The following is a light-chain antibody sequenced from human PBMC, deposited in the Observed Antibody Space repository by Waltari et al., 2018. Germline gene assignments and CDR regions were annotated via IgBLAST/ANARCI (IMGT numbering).Light chain of an antibody. CDR2: SNN. Sequence: QSLLTQPPSASATPGQRVTISCSGSSTNIGSNPGQGCQQFPGTAPKLLLFSNNERPSGVPDRFSGSKSGTSASLAISGLQSEDEADYYCATWDDSLTGSWVFGGGTKLTVL. CDR1: STNIGSNP. CDR3: ATWDDSLTGSWV. J-gene: IGLJ3*02. V-gene: IGLV1-44*01.